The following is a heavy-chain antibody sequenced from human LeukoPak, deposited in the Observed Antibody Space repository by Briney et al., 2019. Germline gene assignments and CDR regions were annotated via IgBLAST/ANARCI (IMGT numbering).Heavy chain of an antibody. CDR1: GFTFSDYY. CDR3: STVVLINGDFDY. CDR2: ISSSGSTI. Sequence: PGGSLRLSCAPSGFTFSDYYMSWIRQAPGEGLEWVSYISSSGSTIYYADSVKGRFTISKDNAKNSLYLQLDSLTAETRAWYSVSTVVLINGDFDYCGQGSQVTVCS. J-gene: IGHJ4*02. V-gene: IGHV3-11*01. D-gene: IGHD3-16*01.